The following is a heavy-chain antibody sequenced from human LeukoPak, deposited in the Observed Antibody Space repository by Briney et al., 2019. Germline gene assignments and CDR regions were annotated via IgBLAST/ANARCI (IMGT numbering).Heavy chain of an antibody. D-gene: IGHD2-2*01. CDR3: ARADVVDRGNWFDP. V-gene: IGHV1-69*06. Sequence: SVKVSCKASGGTFSSYAISWVRQAPGQGLEWMGGIIPIFGTANYAQKFQGRVTITADKSTSTAYMELSSLRSEDTAVCYCARADVVDRGNWFDPWGQGTLVTVSS. J-gene: IGHJ5*02. CDR1: GGTFSSYA. CDR2: IIPIFGTA.